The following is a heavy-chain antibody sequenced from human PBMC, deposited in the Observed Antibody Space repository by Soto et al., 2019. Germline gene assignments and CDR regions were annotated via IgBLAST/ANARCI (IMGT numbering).Heavy chain of an antibody. V-gene: IGHV1-3*05. J-gene: IGHJ4*02. CDR1: GYTFTGYA. CDR2: MNAGNGNT. D-gene: IGHD6-19*01. CDR3: ARAVAVPATFDY. Sequence: QVQLVQSGAEEKKPGASVKVSCKASGYTFTGYAMHWVRQAPGQRREWMGWMNAGNGNTEYSQKFPGRVTITRDTSARTASLEPSSLRSEDTALQYSARAVAVPATFDYLGQGTLVTVSS.